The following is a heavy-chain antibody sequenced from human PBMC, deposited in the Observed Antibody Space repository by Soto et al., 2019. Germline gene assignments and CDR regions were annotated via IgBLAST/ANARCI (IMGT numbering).Heavy chain of an antibody. Sequence: GASVKVSCKASGGTFSSYAISWVRQAPGQGLEWMGGIIPIFGTANYAQKFQGRVTITADESTSTAYMELNSLRAEDTALYFCVKGGTPETTTGYAFDFWGQGTLVTVSS. D-gene: IGHD1-1*01. J-gene: IGHJ3*01. CDR3: VKGGTPETTTGYAFDF. CDR1: GGTFSSYA. CDR2: IIPIFGTA. V-gene: IGHV1-69*13.